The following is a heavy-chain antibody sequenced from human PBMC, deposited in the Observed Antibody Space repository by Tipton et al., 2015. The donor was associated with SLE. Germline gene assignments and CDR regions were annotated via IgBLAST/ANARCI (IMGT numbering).Heavy chain of an antibody. V-gene: IGHV4-31*03. CDR2: IYYSGST. J-gene: IGHJ1*01. D-gene: IGHD2-21*01. CDR1: GGSISSGGYY. Sequence: TLSLTCTVSGGSISSGGYYWSWIRQHPGKGLEWIGYIYYSGSTYYNPSLKSRVTISVDTSKNQFSLKLSSVTAADTAVYYCARATREGAIPQYFQHWGQGTLVTVSS. CDR3: ARATREGAIPQYFQH.